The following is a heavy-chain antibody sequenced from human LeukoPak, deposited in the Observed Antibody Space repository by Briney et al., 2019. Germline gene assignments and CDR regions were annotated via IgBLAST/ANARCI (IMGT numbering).Heavy chain of an antibody. V-gene: IGHV3-23*01. CDR1: GFTFSSYA. D-gene: IGHD3-10*01. Sequence: GGSLRLSCAASGFTFSSYAMSWVRQAPGKGLEWVSAISGSGSSTYYADSVKGRFTISRDNSKNTLYLQMNSLRAEDTAAYYCAKWPYIVRGVNTTGDYWGQGTLVTVSS. J-gene: IGHJ4*02. CDR2: ISGSGSST. CDR3: AKWPYIVRGVNTTGDY.